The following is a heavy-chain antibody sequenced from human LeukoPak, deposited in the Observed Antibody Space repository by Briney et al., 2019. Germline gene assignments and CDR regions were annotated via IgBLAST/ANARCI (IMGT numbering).Heavy chain of an antibody. J-gene: IGHJ4*02. CDR2: TYYSGST. CDR3: AREDIAAAALFDY. V-gene: IGHV4-59*11. CDR1: GGSISSHY. Sequence: SETLSLACTVSGGSISSHYWSWIRRPPGKGLEWIGYTYYSGSTNYNPSLKSRVTISVDTSKNQFSLKLSSVTAADTAVYYCAREDIAAAALFDYWGQGTLVTVSS. D-gene: IGHD6-13*01.